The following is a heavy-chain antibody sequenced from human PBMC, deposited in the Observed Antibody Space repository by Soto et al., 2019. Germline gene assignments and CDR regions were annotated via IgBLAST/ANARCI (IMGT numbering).Heavy chain of an antibody. CDR2: IKSKTDGGTT. J-gene: IGHJ6*02. D-gene: IGHD3-10*01. CDR1: GFTFSNAW. V-gene: IGHV3-15*07. CDR3: TTVQIWFGELLGMDV. Sequence: EVQLVESGGGLVKPGGSLRLACAASGFTFSNAWMNWVRQAPGKGLEWVGRIKSKTDGGTTDYAAPVKARFTISRDDSKNTLYLQMNSLKTVDTAVYYCTTVQIWFGELLGMDVWGQGTTVTVSS.